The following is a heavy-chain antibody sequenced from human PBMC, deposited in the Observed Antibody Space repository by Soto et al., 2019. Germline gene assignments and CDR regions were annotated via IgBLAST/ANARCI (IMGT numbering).Heavy chain of an antibody. D-gene: IGHD3-16*02. V-gene: IGHV1-3*01. Sequence: ASVKVSCKASGYTFTSYAMHWVRQAPGQRLEWMGWINAGNGNTKYSQKFQGRVTITRDTSASTAYMELSSLRSEDTAVYYCARVPLPWGSYRYLDYWGQGTLVTVSS. CDR3: ARVPLPWGSYRYLDY. J-gene: IGHJ4*02. CDR1: GYTFTSYA. CDR2: INAGNGNT.